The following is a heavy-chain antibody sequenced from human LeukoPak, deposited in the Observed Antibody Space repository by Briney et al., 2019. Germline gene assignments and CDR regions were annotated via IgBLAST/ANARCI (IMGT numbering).Heavy chain of an antibody. CDR3: ASGSSASCYD. J-gene: IGHJ4*02. V-gene: IGHV3-74*01. CDR2: INTGGSST. CDR1: GFTFSSYW. Sequence: GGSLRLSCAASGFTFSSYWMHWVRRAPGKGLVWVSRINTGGSSTSYADSVKGRFIISRDNAKNTLYLQMNSLRAEDTAVYYCASGSSASCYDWGQGTLVTVSS. D-gene: IGHD2-2*01.